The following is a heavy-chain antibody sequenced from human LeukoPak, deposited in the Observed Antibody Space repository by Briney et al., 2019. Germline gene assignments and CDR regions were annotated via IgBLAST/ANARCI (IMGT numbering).Heavy chain of an antibody. CDR3: ARSITMMDSDAFDI. V-gene: IGHV1-46*01. D-gene: IGHD3-22*01. CDR2: INPSGGST. J-gene: IGHJ3*02. CDR1: GYTFTSYY. Sequence: ASVKVSCKASGYTFTSYYMHWVRQAPGQGLEWMGIINPSGGSTSYAQKFQGRVTMTTDTSTSTAYMELRSLRSDDTAVYYCARSITMMDSDAFDIWGQGTMVTVSS.